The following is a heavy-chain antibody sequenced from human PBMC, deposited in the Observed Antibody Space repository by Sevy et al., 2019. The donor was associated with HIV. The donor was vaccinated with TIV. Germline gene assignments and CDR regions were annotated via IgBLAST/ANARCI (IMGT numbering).Heavy chain of an antibody. J-gene: IGHJ4*02. V-gene: IGHV3-23*01. Sequence: GGSLRLSCAAAGFNFNNYAMTWVRQAPGKGLEWVSGISFMGSKTYYAESVKGRFSISRDPSKNTLDLQMNNVRVEVTAVYSCAKSPFMDFWNDYYSFYFDFWGQGTLVTVSS. CDR1: GFNFNNYA. CDR2: ISFMGSKT. D-gene: IGHD3-3*01. CDR3: AKSPFMDFWNDYYSFYFDF.